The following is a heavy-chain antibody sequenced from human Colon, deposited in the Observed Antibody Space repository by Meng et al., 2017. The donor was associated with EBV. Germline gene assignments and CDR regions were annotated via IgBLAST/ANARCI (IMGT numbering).Heavy chain of an antibody. Sequence: QVQLQESGPGLVKPSQTLSHTCTVSGGSISSGNHYWSWIRQHPGKGLEYIGYIYYSGSTYYNPSLKSRVIISVDTSKNQFSLRLNSVTAADTAVYYCARTNYGDYNWFDPWGQGTLVTVAS. V-gene: IGHV4-31*03. CDR2: IYYSGST. CDR3: ARTNYGDYNWFDP. D-gene: IGHD4-17*01. J-gene: IGHJ5*02. CDR1: GGSISSGNHY.